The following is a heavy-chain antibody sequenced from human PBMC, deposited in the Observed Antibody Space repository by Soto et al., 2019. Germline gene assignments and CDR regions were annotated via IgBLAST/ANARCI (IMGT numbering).Heavy chain of an antibody. V-gene: IGHV5-51*01. Sequence: EYLTVSLKPCGHRFTDHWSVWVRQMPGKGLEWMGMIYPGDSDTRYSPYFQGQVIISADKSIATAYLHLSSLKASDTAMYYCARHGSQQVVNWFDSWGQGTLVTVSS. CDR1: GHRFTDHW. CDR3: ARHGSQQVVNWFDS. J-gene: IGHJ5*01. D-gene: IGHD6-6*01. CDR2: IYPGDSDT.